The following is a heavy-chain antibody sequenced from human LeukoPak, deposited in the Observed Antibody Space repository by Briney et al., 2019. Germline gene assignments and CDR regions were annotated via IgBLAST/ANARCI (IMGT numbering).Heavy chain of an antibody. CDR2: INHSGST. V-gene: IGHV4-34*01. CDR1: GGSFSGYY. Sequence: SETLTLTCAVYGGSFSGYYWSWIRQPPGKGLEWIGEINHSGSTNYNPSLKSRVTISVDTSKNQFSLKLSSVTAADTAVYYCARGTGLVGATPFDYWGPGTLVTVSS. CDR3: ARGTGLVGATPFDY. J-gene: IGHJ4*02. D-gene: IGHD1-26*01.